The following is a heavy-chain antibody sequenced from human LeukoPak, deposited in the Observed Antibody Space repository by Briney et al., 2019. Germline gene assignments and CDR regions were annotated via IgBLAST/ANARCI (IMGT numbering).Heavy chain of an antibody. Sequence: ASVKVSCKASGDTFTGYYMHWVRQAPGQGLEWMGWINPNSGGTNYAQKFQGRVTTTRDTSISTAYMELSRLRSDDTAVYYCARDNPTVVTNYKDVWGKGTTVTVSS. CDR3: ARDNPTVVTNYKDV. CDR1: GDTFTGYY. J-gene: IGHJ6*03. D-gene: IGHD4-23*01. CDR2: INPNSGGT. V-gene: IGHV1-2*02.